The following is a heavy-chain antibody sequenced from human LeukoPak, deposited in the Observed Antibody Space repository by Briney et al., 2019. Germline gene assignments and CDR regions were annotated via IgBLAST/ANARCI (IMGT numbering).Heavy chain of an antibody. CDR1: GFTVSSHY. Sequence: PGGSLRLSCAASGFTVSSHYMSWVRQAPGKGLEWVSVIYSGAGTSYADSVQGRFTISRDNSKNTLYLQMNSLRVEDTAVYYCARDRGFSSNWRLFVYWGQGTLVTVSS. D-gene: IGHD6-13*01. V-gene: IGHV3-66*02. J-gene: IGHJ4*02. CDR2: IYSGAGT. CDR3: ARDRGFSSNWRLFVY.